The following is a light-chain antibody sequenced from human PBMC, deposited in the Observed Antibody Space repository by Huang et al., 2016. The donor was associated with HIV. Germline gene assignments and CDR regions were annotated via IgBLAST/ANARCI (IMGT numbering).Light chain of an antibody. Sequence: IVLTQSPDTLSVSPGERATLSCRASQNINSTLACYQQNPGQAPRLLIYSASTRATAFPPRFSGSGSGTEFTLTISSLQSEDFAVYYCHQYNRWPQTFGQGTKVEIK. J-gene: IGKJ1*01. V-gene: IGKV3-15*01. CDR3: HQYNRWPQT. CDR2: SAS. CDR1: QNINST.